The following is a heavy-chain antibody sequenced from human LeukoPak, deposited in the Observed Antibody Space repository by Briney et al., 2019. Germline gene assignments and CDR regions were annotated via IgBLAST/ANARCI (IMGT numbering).Heavy chain of an antibody. D-gene: IGHD3-22*01. CDR2: ISSSSSTI. CDR3: ARDLVGNTLGSSGYGY. CDR1: GFTFSSYS. Sequence: GGSLRLSCAASGFTFSSYSMNWVRQAPGKGLEWVSYISSSSSTIYYADSVKGRFTISRDNAKNSLYLQMNSLRAEDTAVYYCARDLVGNTLGSSGYGYWGQGTLVTVSS. J-gene: IGHJ4*02. V-gene: IGHV3-48*04.